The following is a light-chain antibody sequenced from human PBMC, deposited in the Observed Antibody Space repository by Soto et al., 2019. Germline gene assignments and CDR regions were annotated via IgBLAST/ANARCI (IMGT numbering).Light chain of an antibody. CDR2: DAS. V-gene: IGKV1-39*01. Sequence: DIQLTQFPSSLPASVGDRITITCRASQSIRNYLSWFQQKPGKAPKLLIYDASRLQSGVPLRFSGSGSGTDFSLTISDLQPDDFATYYCQQSYDTPPWTFGQGTRVEVK. CDR3: QQSYDTPPWT. J-gene: IGKJ1*01. CDR1: QSIRNY.